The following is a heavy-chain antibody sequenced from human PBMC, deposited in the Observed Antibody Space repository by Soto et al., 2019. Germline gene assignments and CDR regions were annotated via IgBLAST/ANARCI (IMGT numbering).Heavy chain of an antibody. J-gene: IGHJ6*03. D-gene: IGHD2-15*01. V-gene: IGHV3-7*01. CDR1: GFTFSSYW. Sequence: GGSLRLSCAASGFTFSSYWMSWVRQAPGKGLEWVANIKQDGSEKYYVDSVKGRFTISRDNAKNSLYLQMNSLRAEDTAVYYCARVYGYCSGGSCYHHYYYYYYMDVWGKGTTVTVSS. CDR2: IKQDGSEK. CDR3: ARVYGYCSGGSCYHHYYYYYYMDV.